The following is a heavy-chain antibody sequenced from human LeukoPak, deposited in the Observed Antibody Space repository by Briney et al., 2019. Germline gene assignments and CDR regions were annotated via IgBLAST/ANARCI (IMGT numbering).Heavy chain of an antibody. CDR2: IKTKTDGGTA. Sequence: GGSLRLSCAASGFTFSSYGMHWVRQAPGKGLEWVGRIKTKTDGGTADYAAPVKGRFTISRDDSKNMMYLQMNSLKTEDTAGYYCTTGPYGSGSYYSDYWGQGTLVTVSS. CDR3: TTGPYGSGSYYSDY. J-gene: IGHJ4*02. D-gene: IGHD3-10*01. CDR1: GFTFSSYG. V-gene: IGHV3-15*01.